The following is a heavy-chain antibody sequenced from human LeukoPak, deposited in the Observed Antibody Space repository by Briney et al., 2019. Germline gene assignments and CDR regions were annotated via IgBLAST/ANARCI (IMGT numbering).Heavy chain of an antibody. J-gene: IGHJ3*02. Sequence: ASETMSLTCTVAGGSITSYYWNWIRQPPGKVLEWIGYIYDSGSTNYNPSLKSRVTISVDTSKNQFSLKLSSVTAADTAVYYGARDSGVGFDIWGQGTMVTVSS. CDR3: ARDSGVGFDI. V-gene: IGHV4-59*01. CDR2: IYDSGST. D-gene: IGHD3-10*01. CDR1: GGSITSYY.